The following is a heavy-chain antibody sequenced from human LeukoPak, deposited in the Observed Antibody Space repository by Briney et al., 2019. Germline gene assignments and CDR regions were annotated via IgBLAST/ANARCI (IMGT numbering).Heavy chain of an antibody. CDR1: GFTFTSYG. CDR2: ISAYNGNT. D-gene: IGHD3-22*01. Sequence: ASVKVSCKASGFTFTSYGISWVRQAPGQGLEWMGWISAYNGNTNYAQKLQGRVTMTRDMSTSTVYMELSSLRSEDTAVYYCARPSTYYYDSSGRRKVTDYWGQGTLVTVSS. CDR3: ARPSTYYYDSSGRRKVTDY. J-gene: IGHJ4*02. V-gene: IGHV1-18*01.